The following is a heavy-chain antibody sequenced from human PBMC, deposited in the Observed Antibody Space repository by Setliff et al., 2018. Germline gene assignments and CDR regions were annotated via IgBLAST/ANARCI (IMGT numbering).Heavy chain of an antibody. CDR3: ARMSGFLYIDV. Sequence: SETLSLTCTVSGGSISSGGYYWSWIRQPAGKGLEWIGQVYTSWSTNYNPSLKSRVTISVDTSKNQFSLKLSSVTAADTAVYYCARMSGFLYIDVWGKGTTVTVS. CDR2: VYTSWST. V-gene: IGHV4-61*09. CDR1: GGSISSGGYY. D-gene: IGHD3-3*01. J-gene: IGHJ6*03.